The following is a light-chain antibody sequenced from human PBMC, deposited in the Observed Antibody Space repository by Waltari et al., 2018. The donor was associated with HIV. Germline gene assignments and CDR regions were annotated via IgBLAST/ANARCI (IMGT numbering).Light chain of an antibody. CDR1: SANVGNT. Sequence: QSVLTQPPSASGTPGPRVTISCSGRSANVGNTVYWYQQLPGTAPKVLIYRDNQRPSGVPDRFSGSRSGTSASLDVSGLRSEDEANYFCAAWDDILSGWVFGGGTKLTVL. CDR2: RDN. CDR3: AAWDDILSGWV. J-gene: IGLJ3*02. V-gene: IGLV1-47*01.